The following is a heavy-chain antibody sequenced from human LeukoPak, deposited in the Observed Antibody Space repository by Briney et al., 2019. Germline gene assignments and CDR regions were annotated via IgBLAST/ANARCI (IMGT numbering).Heavy chain of an antibody. CDR1: GGSISSYY. CDR3: ARERYSGYEDN. J-gene: IGHJ4*02. D-gene: IGHD5-12*01. V-gene: IGHV4-59*01. CDR2: IYYSGST. Sequence: PSETLSLTCTVSGGSISSYYWSWIRQPPGKELEWIGYIYYSGSTNYNPSLKSRVTISVDTSKNQFSLKLSSVTAADTAAYYCARERYSGYEDNWGQGTLVTVSS.